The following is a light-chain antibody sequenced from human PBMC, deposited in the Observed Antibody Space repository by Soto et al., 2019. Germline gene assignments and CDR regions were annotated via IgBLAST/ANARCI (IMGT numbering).Light chain of an antibody. CDR2: GAS. Sequence: EIVLTQSPGTLSLSPGERATLSCRASQSVSSSYLAWYQQKPGQAPRLLIYGASSRATGIPDRFSGSGSGTDFTLTISSLETEDFAVYYWQQYGSSPVTFGQGTKVEIK. CDR1: QSVSSSY. J-gene: IGKJ1*01. V-gene: IGKV3-20*01. CDR3: QQYGSSPVT.